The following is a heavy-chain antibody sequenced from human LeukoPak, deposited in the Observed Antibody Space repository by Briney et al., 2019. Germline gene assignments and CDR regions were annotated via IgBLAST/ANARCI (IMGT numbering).Heavy chain of an antibody. V-gene: IGHV1-46*01. D-gene: IGHD3-10*02. CDR3: ARAGGRHSITMSGFDP. J-gene: IGHJ5*02. CDR2: INPSGGST. Sequence: ASVKVSCKASGYTFTSYYMHWVRQAPGQGLEWMGIINPSGGSTSYAQKFQGRVTMTRDTSTSTVYMELSSLRSEDTAVYYCARAGGRHSITMSGFDPWGQGTLDTVSS. CDR1: GYTFTSYY.